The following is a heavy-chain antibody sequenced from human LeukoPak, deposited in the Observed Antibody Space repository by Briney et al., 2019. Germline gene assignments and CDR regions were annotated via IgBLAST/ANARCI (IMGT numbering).Heavy chain of an antibody. CDR2: ISGSGGST. CDR1: GFTFSSYA. J-gene: IGHJ4*02. V-gene: IGHV3-23*01. CDR3: AKGLGYCSSSSCYPFDY. Sequence: GGSLRLSCAASGFTFSSYAMSWVRQAPGKGLEWVSAISGSGGSTYYADSVKGRFTISRDKSKNTLYLLMNSLRAEDTAVYYCAKGLGYCSSSSCYPFDYWGQGTLVTVSS. D-gene: IGHD2-2*01.